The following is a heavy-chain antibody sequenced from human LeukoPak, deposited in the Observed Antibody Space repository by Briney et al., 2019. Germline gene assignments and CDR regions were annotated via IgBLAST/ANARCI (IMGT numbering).Heavy chain of an antibody. CDR1: GGSISSGANY. CDR3: AKARDYEVGFDP. D-gene: IGHD4-17*01. V-gene: IGHV4-31*11. J-gene: IGHJ5*02. Sequence: SETLSLTCAVSGGSISSGANYWSWIRQHPGKGLEWIGYIYYRGSTYYSPSLKSRVTILLDTSKNQFSLNLDSVTAADTAVYYCAKARDYEVGFDPWGQGTLVTVSS. CDR2: IYYRGST.